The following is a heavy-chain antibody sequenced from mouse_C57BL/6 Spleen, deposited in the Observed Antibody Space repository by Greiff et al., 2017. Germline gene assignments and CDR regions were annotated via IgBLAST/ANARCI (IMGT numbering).Heavy chain of an antibody. CDR2: IHPNSGST. J-gene: IGHJ2*01. Sequence: QVQLQQPGAELVKPGASVKLSCKASGYTFTSYWMHWVKQRPGQGLEWIGMIHPNSGSTNYNEKFKSKATLTVDKSSSTAYMQLSSLTSEDSAVYYCARWGSSYGYFDYWGQGTTLTVSS. D-gene: IGHD1-1*01. V-gene: IGHV1-64*01. CDR3: ARWGSSYGYFDY. CDR1: GYTFTSYW.